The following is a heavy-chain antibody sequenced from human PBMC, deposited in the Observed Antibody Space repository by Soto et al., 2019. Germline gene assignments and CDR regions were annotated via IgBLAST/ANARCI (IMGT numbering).Heavy chain of an antibody. Sequence: QVQLVESGGGVVQPGRSLRLSCAASGFTFSSYGMHWVRQAPGKGLEWVAVISYDGSNKYYADYVKGRVTISRDNSKNTLYLQMNSLRAEDTAVYYCAKEQPIWSGPNGDPYGMDVWGQGTTVTVSS. D-gene: IGHD3-3*01. J-gene: IGHJ6*02. CDR2: ISYDGSNK. CDR1: GFTFSSYG. CDR3: AKEQPIWSGPNGDPYGMDV. V-gene: IGHV3-30*18.